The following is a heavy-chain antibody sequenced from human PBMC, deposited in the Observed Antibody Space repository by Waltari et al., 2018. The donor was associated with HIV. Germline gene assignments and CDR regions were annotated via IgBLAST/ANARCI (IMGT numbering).Heavy chain of an antibody. Sequence: EVQLVESGGGLVQPGGSLRLSCSSSGFNFRNYDMNWVRQAPGKMLEWLSYISRGSAAIYQADSVKGRFTISRDNAKNSLYLQMDSLRGEDTAVYYCARDSNTTARRSGMDLWGQGTTVTVSS. CDR2: ISRGSAAI. D-gene: IGHD6-6*01. CDR3: ARDSNTTARRSGMDL. CDR1: GFNFRNYD. J-gene: IGHJ6*02. V-gene: IGHV3-48*03.